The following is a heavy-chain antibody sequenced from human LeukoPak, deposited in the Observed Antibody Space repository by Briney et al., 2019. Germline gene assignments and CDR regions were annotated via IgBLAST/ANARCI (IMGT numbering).Heavy chain of an antibody. V-gene: IGHV3-48*03. CDR1: GFTFSNFA. J-gene: IGHJ4*02. D-gene: IGHD3-9*01. Sequence: GGSLRLSCEASGFTFSNFAMNWVRQAPGKGLEWIPFISSGGTTISYAESVRGRFTISRDNAGNSLFLQMNSLRVEDTAVYYCARDLMPYVDPEYFDHWGQGTLVTVSS. CDR2: ISSGGTTI. CDR3: ARDLMPYVDPEYFDH.